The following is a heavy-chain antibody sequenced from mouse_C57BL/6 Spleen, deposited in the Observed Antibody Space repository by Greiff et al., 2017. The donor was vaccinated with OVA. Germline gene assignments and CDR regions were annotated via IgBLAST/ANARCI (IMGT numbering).Heavy chain of an antibody. CDR1: GYTFTSYW. CDR2: IDPNSGGT. J-gene: IGHJ2*01. CDR3: ARGYGSSYVGYFDY. V-gene: IGHV1-72*01. D-gene: IGHD1-1*01. Sequence: VQLQQSGAELVKPGASVKLSCKASGYTFTSYWMHWVKQRPGRGLEWIGRIDPNSGGTKYNEKFKSKATLTVDKPTSTAYMQLSSLTSEDSAVYYCARGYGSSYVGYFDYWGQGTTLTVSS.